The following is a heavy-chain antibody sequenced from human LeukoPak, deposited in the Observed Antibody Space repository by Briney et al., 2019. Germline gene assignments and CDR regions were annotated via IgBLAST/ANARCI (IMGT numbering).Heavy chain of an antibody. Sequence: GRSLRLSCAASGFTFSSYWMHWVRQAPGKGLVWVSRINSDGSSTSYADSVKGRFTISRDNAKNTLYLQMNSLRAEDTAVYYCARACTYYYDSSGPADYWGQGTLVTVSS. CDR2: INSDGSST. J-gene: IGHJ4*02. D-gene: IGHD3-22*01. CDR3: ARACTYYYDSSGPADY. CDR1: GFTFSSYW. V-gene: IGHV3-74*01.